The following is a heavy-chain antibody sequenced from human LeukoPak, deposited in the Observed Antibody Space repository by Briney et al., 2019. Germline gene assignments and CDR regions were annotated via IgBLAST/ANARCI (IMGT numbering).Heavy chain of an antibody. D-gene: IGHD5-18*01. J-gene: IGHJ4*02. V-gene: IGHV1-3*01. CDR2: INAGNGNT. CDR1: GYTFTSYA. CDR3: AREKVEGNQIQLWLLFDY. Sequence: ASVKVSCKASGYTFTSYAMHWVRQAPGQRLEWMGWINAGNGNTKYSQKYQGRVTITRDTSASTAYMELSSLRSEDTAVYYCAREKVEGNQIQLWLLFDYWGQETLVTVSS.